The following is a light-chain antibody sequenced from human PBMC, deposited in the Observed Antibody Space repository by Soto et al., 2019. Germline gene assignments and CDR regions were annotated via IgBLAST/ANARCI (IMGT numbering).Light chain of an antibody. CDR3: EQYYNIHQN. V-gene: IGKV4-1*01. CDR1: QSVLYSSNNKNY. CDR2: WAS. Sequence: IVMTQSPDSLAVSLGERTTINCKSSQSVLYSSNNKNYLDWYQQKPGQPPKRLIYWASTRESGVPDRFSGSGSVTNFTLTINSLQAEDVAVYYCEQYYNIHQNFDQATKVETK. J-gene: IGKJ1*01.